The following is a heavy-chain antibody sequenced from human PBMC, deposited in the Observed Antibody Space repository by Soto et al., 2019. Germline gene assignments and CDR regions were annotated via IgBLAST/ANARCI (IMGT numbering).Heavy chain of an antibody. Sequence: QVHLQESGPGLVKPSGTLSLICTVSGGSIHSRDRWSWVRQSPAKGLEWIGEISHTGSTNYSPSLNSRVTISLDKSNNQFSLYLRSMTAADAAVYYCANTRGLGLLDVWGKGTAVTVSS. CDR2: ISHTGST. V-gene: IGHV4-4*02. CDR1: GGSIHSRDR. CDR3: ANTRGLGLLDV. D-gene: IGHD3-10*01. J-gene: IGHJ6*04.